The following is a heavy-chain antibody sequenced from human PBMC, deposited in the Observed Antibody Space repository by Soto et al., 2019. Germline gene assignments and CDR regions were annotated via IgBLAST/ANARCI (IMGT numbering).Heavy chain of an antibody. CDR3: ASPYSGSYYYYYYGMDV. CDR1: GGTFSSYA. D-gene: IGHD1-26*01. CDR2: NIPIVGTA. Sequence: QVQLMQSGAEVKKPGSSVKVSCKASGGTFSSYAISWVRQAPGQGLEWMGGNIPIVGTANYAQKGPVRVTITADESTSTAYMELSSLRSEDTAVYYCASPYSGSYYYYYYGMDVWGQGTTVTVSS. V-gene: IGHV1-69*12. J-gene: IGHJ6*02.